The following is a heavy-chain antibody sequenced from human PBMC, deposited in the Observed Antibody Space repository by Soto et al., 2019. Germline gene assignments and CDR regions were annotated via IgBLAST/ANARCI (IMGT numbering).Heavy chain of an antibody. CDR2: ISSSSSYI. J-gene: IGHJ4*02. CDR3: ARDVLGYYFDY. Sequence: GGSLRLSCAASGFTFSSYSMNWVRQAPGKGLEWVSSISSSSSYIYYADSVKGRFTISRDNAKNSLYLQMNSLRAEDTAVYYCARDVLGYYFDYWGQGTLVTVSS. V-gene: IGHV3-21*01. D-gene: IGHD1-26*01. CDR1: GFTFSSYS.